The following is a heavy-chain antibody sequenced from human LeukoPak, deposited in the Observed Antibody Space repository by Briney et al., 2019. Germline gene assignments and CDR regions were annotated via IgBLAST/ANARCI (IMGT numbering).Heavy chain of an antibody. CDR2: IYTSGST. D-gene: IGHD3-10*01. CDR3: ARDSGTTGEVKFDP. V-gene: IGHV4-4*07. CDR1: GGAISRYY. J-gene: IGHJ5*02. Sequence: SETLSLTCSVSGGAISRYYWSWIRQPAGKGLEWIGRIYTSGSTNYNPSLKSRVTMSVDTSKNQFSLKLSSVTAAVTAVYYCARDSGTTGEVKFDPWGQGILVTVSS.